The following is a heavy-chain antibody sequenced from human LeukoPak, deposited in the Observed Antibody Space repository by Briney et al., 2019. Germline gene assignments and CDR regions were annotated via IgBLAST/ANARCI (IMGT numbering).Heavy chain of an antibody. D-gene: IGHD3-3*01. CDR3: ASGPPITIFGVVISSYFDY. CDR1: GGTFSSYA. V-gene: IGHV1-69*13. Sequence: SVKVSCKTSGGTFSSYAISWVRQAPGQGLEWVGGIIPIFGTANYAQKFQGRVTITADESTSTAYMELSSLRSEDTAVYYCASGPPITIFGVVISSYFDYWGQGTLVTVPS. CDR2: IIPIFGTA. J-gene: IGHJ4*02.